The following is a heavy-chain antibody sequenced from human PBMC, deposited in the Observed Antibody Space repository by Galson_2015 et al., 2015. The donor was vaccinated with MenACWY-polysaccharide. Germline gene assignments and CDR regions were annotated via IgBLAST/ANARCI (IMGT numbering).Heavy chain of an antibody. CDR1: GFTFSDYA. D-gene: IGHD2-2*01. Sequence: SLRLSCAASGFTFSDYAMNWVRQAPGKGLEWVSGISGSGASTYYTDSVKGRFTISRDNSKNTLFLQMNSLRGEDTAIYYCAKDGRVLPAPTPNYHFYYYMDVWGKGTTVTVSS. J-gene: IGHJ6*03. CDR2: ISGSGAST. CDR3: AKDGRVLPAPTPNYHFYYYMDV. V-gene: IGHV3-23*01.